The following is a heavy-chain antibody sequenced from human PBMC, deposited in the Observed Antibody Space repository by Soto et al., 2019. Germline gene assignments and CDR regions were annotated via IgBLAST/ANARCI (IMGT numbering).Heavy chain of an antibody. J-gene: IGHJ5*02. CDR2: INPKSGGT. CDR1: GHSFTGYY. Sequence: APVRVSCKASGHSFTGYYLHWVRQAPGQGLEWMGWINPKSGGTKYAQKFQGRVTMTRDTSINTVYMELSRLTYDDTAVYFCARVPARPNWFDPRGQETVVTVSS. CDR3: ARVPARPNWFDP. V-gene: IGHV1-2*02.